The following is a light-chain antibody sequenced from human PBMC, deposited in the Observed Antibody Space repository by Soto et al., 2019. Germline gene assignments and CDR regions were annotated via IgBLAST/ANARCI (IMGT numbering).Light chain of an antibody. CDR3: SSYTSSSTLEV. CDR1: SSDVGGYNY. J-gene: IGLJ2*01. CDR2: DVT. V-gene: IGLV2-14*01. Sequence: QSVLTQPASVSGSPGQSITISCTGTSSDVGGYNYVSWYQQHPGKAPKLMIFDVTYRPSGVSNRFSGSKSGNTASLTISGLQPEDEADYYCSSYTSSSTLEVFGGGTKLTVL.